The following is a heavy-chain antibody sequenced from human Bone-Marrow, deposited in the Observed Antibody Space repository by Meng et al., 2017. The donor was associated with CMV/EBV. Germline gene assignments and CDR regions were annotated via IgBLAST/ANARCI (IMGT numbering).Heavy chain of an antibody. D-gene: IGHD6-13*01. V-gene: IGHV1-69*10. CDR3: ARVSSQTGVVYYYYGMDV. Sequence: SVKVSCKASGGTFSSYSISWVRQAPGQGLEWMGGVIPFLGIPNYAQKFQGRVTITADKSTSTAYMELSSLRSEDTAVYYCARVSSQTGVVYYYYGMDVWGQGTTVTVSS. J-gene: IGHJ6*02. CDR2: VIPFLGIP. CDR1: GGTFSSYS.